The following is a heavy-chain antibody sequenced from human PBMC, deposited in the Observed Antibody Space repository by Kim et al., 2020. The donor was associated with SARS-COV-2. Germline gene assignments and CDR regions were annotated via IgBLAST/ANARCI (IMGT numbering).Heavy chain of an antibody. V-gene: IGHV3-30*03. CDR3: ARLTTVLTPDDFDY. CDR1: GFTFSSYG. CDR2: ISYDGTNK. Sequence: GGSLRLSCAASGFTFSSYGMHWVRQAPGKGLEWVSVISYDGTNKYYADSVKGRFTIPRDNSKNTLYLQMNSLRAEDTAVYYCARLTTVLTPDDFDYWGQGTLVTVSS. J-gene: IGHJ4*02. D-gene: IGHD4-17*01.